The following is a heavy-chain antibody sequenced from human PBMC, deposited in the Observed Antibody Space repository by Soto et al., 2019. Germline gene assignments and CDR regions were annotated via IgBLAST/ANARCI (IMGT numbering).Heavy chain of an antibody. V-gene: IGHV3-23*01. CDR1: GFTFSSYA. J-gene: IGHJ6*02. CDR3: ATEGGYCSGGSCPTLEYYYYYYGMDV. CDR2: ISGSGGST. Sequence: PGGSLRLSCAASGFTFSSYAMSWVRQAPGKGLEWVSAISGSGGSTYYADSVKGRFTISRDNSKNTLYLQMNSLRAEDTAVYYCATEGGYCSGGSCPTLEYYYYYYGMDVWGQGTTVTVSS. D-gene: IGHD2-15*01.